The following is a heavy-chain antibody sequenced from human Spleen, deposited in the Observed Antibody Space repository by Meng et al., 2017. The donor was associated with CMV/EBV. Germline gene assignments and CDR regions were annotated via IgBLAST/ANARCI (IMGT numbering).Heavy chain of an antibody. Sequence: SETLSLTCTVSGGSISSSDYYWGWIRQSPGKGLEWIGSSYYSGSTNYNPSLKSRVTISVDTSKNQFSLKLSSVTAADTAVYYCARGRNFWSGYRVGYGMDVWGQGTTVTVSS. V-gene: IGHV4-39*07. J-gene: IGHJ6*02. D-gene: IGHD3-3*01. CDR2: SYYSGST. CDR1: GGSISSSDYY. CDR3: ARGRNFWSGYRVGYGMDV.